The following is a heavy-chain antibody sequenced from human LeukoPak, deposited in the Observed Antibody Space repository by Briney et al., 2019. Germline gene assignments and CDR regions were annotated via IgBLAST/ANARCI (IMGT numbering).Heavy chain of an antibody. CDR2: ISSSSSTI. CDR3: ARRGLVGGVIVRRGAFDI. V-gene: IGHV3-48*01. Sequence: AGGSLRLSCAASGFTFSSYSMNWVRQAPGKGLEWVSYISSSSSTIYYADSVKGRFTISRDNAKNSLYLQMNSLRAEDTAVYYCARRGLVGGVIVRRGAFDIWGQGTMVTVSP. J-gene: IGHJ3*02. CDR1: GFTFSSYS. D-gene: IGHD3-16*02.